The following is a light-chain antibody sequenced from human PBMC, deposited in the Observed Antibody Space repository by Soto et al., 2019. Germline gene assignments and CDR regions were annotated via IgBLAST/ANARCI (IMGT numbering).Light chain of an antibody. V-gene: IGLV3-21*02. CDR3: QVWHSSSDHYV. J-gene: IGLJ1*01. CDR1: NIGSKS. Sequence: SYDLTQPPSVSVAPGQTARMTCGGNNIGSKSVHWYQQKPGQAPVLALYDDSDRPSGIPERFSGSNSGNTATLTISRVEAGDEADYYCQVWHSSSDHYVFGTGTKVTVL. CDR2: DDS.